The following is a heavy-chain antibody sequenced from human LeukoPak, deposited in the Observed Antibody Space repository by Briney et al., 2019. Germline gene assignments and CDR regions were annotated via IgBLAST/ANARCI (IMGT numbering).Heavy chain of an antibody. Sequence: AASVTVSCKASGGTFSSYAISWVRQAPGQGLEWMGGIIPIFGTANYAQKFQGRVTITADESTSTAYMELSSLRSEDTAVYYCARVRERLLWFGLFDYWGQGTLVTVSS. J-gene: IGHJ4*02. V-gene: IGHV1-69*13. CDR1: GGTFSSYA. D-gene: IGHD3-10*01. CDR3: ARVRERLLWFGLFDY. CDR2: IIPIFGTA.